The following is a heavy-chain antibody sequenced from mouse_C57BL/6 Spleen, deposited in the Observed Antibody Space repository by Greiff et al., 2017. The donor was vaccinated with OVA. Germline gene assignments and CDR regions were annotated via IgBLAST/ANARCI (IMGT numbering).Heavy chain of an antibody. CDR1: GYSITSGYY. J-gene: IGHJ1*03. D-gene: IGHD2-3*01. V-gene: IGHV3-6*01. CDR2: ISYDGSN. Sequence: EVQLVESGPGLVKPSQSLSLTCSVTGYSITSGYYWNWIRQFPGNKLEWMGYISYDGSNNYNPSLKNRISITRDTSKNQFCLKLNSVTTEDTATYYCAREDGYWYFDVWGTGTTVTVSS. CDR3: AREDGYWYFDV.